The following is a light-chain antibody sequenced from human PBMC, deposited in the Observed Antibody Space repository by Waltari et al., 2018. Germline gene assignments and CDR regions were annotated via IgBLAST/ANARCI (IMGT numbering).Light chain of an antibody. V-gene: IGLV2-8*01. J-gene: IGLJ3*02. CDR1: SSDVGGYNY. Sequence: QSALTQPPSASGSPGQSVTISCTGTSSDVGGYNYLSWYQQQPGKAPKLMIYEVSKRPSGVPDRFSGSKSGNTASLTVSGLQAEDEADYYCSSYAGSNNLMFGGGTKLTVL. CDR3: SSYAGSNNLM. CDR2: EVS.